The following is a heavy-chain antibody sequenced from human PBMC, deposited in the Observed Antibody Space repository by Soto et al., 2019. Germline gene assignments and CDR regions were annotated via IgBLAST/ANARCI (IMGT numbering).Heavy chain of an antibody. CDR1: GYTFNTYG. Sequence: GASVKVSCKASGYTFNTYGINWVRQAPGQGLEWMGWISAYNGNTNYAEKVRGRVTITRDTSASTAYMELSSLRSEDTAVYYCARDLGGYYYGSSIPGGFDPWGQGTLVTVSS. V-gene: IGHV1-18*01. D-gene: IGHD3-10*01. CDR2: ISAYNGNT. J-gene: IGHJ5*02. CDR3: ARDLGGYYYGSSIPGGFDP.